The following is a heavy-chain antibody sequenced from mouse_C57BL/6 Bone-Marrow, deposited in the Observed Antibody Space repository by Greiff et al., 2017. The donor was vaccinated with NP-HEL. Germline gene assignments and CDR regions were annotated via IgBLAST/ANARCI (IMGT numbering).Heavy chain of an antibody. CDR3: AIITTVVATRAWFAY. D-gene: IGHD1-1*01. Sequence: QVTLKVSGPGILQPSQSLSLTCSFSGFSLSTFGMGVGWIRQPSGKGLEWLAHIWWDDDKYYNPALKSRLTISKDTSKNQVFLKIANVDTADTATYYCAIITTVVATRAWFAYWGQGTLVTVSA. V-gene: IGHV8-8*01. CDR2: IWWDDDK. J-gene: IGHJ3*01. CDR1: GFSLSTFGMG.